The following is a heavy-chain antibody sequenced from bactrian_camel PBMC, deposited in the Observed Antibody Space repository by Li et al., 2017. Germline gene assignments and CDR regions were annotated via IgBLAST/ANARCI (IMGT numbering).Heavy chain of an antibody. D-gene: IGHD2*01. V-gene: IGHV3S54*01. CDR2: IYTGGGMT. J-gene: IGHJ4*01. Sequence: HVQLVESGGGSVQAGGSLRLSCAASEYIYTSNAMGWFRQTPGKEREGVAAIYTGGGMTAYADSVKGRFTISQDNAKNTVYLQMNHLKPEDTAMYYCAAAFLSRGGSWCLTSPTGIDVWGQGTQVTVS. CDR1: EYIYTSNA. CDR3: AAAFLSRGGSWCLTSPTGIDV.